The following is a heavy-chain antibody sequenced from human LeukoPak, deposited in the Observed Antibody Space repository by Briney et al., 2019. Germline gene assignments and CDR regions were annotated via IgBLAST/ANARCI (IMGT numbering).Heavy chain of an antibody. Sequence: SETLSLTCAVYGGSFSGYYWSWIRQPPGKGLEWIGYIYYSGSTNYNPSLKGRVTISVDTSKNQFSLKLSSVTAADTAVYYCARVAYYDFWRDAFDIWGQGTMVTVSS. V-gene: IGHV4-59*01. CDR1: GGSFSGYY. D-gene: IGHD3-3*01. CDR2: IYYSGST. J-gene: IGHJ3*02. CDR3: ARVAYYDFWRDAFDI.